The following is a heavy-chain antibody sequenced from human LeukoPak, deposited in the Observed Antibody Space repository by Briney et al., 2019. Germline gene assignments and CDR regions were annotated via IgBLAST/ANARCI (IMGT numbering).Heavy chain of an antibody. D-gene: IGHD2-2*01. V-gene: IGHV1-8*01. CDR3: ARGPGCISTSCPYYFDY. J-gene: IGHJ4*02. CDR1: GYTFTNYD. Sequence: ASVKVSCKASGYTFTNYDINWVRQASGQGLDWMGWMNPNSGNTGYAQKFQGRVTMTRNTSISTAYMELSSLSSEDTAVYYCARGPGCISTSCPYYFDYWGQDTLVTVSS. CDR2: MNPNSGNT.